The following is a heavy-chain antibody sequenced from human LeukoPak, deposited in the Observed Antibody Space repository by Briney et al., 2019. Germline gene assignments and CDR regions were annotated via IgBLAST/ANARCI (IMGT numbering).Heavy chain of an antibody. J-gene: IGHJ1*01. CDR2: INHSGST. Sequence: SETLSLTCAVYGGFFSGYYWSWIRQPPGKGLEWIGEINHSGSTNYNPSLKSRVTISVDTSKNQFSLKLSSVTAADTAVYYCARVRDTIFGVPRYFQHWGQGTLVTVSS. CDR3: ARVRDTIFGVPRYFQH. D-gene: IGHD3-3*01. CDR1: GGFFSGYY. V-gene: IGHV4-34*01.